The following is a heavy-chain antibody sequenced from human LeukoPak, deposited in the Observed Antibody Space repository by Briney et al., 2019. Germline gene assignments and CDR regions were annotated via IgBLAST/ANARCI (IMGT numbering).Heavy chain of an antibody. V-gene: IGHV3-49*04. J-gene: IGHJ4*02. CDR1: KFTFGDYA. D-gene: IGHD2-15*01. Sequence: GGSLRLSCTASKFTFGDYAMSWVRQAPGKGLEWVGFIRSKAYGGTTEYAASVRGRFSISGDDSKSIAYLQMNSLKTEDTAVYFCTRDQGYCSGSTCHEAFFDYWGQGTLVTVSS. CDR2: IRSKAYGGTT. CDR3: TRDQGYCSGSTCHEAFFDY.